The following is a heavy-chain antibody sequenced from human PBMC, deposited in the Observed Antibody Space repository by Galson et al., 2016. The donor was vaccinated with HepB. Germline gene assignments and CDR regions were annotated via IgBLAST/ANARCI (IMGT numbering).Heavy chain of an antibody. V-gene: IGHV1-8*01. Sequence: SVKVSCKASGYTFTSHDINWVRQATGQGLEWMGWMNSNSGNTGYARKFQGRVTMTRNTSISTAYMELRSLRSEDTAVYYCARTSTFDIWGQGTMVTVSS. J-gene: IGHJ3*02. CDR2: MNSNSGNT. CDR3: ARTSTFDI. CDR1: GYTFTSHD. D-gene: IGHD6-6*01.